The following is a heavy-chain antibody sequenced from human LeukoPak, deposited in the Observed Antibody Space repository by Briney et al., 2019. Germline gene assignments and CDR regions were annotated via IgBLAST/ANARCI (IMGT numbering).Heavy chain of an antibody. Sequence: GGFLRLSCAASGFTLRSYTMNWVRQAPGKGLEWVSCISGRSNTYYADSVKGRFTISRDDAQNTLFLQVNSLRAEDTAVYYCARAPEGGGGGNYYYGVDVWGQGATVTVSS. V-gene: IGHV3-21*01. CDR1: GFTLRSYT. CDR3: ARAPEGGGGGNYYYGVDV. J-gene: IGHJ6*02. CDR2: ISGRSNT.